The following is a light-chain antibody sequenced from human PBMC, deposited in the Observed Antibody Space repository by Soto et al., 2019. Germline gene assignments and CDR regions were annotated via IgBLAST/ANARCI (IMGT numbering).Light chain of an antibody. CDR3: QQYGSSPVT. Sequence: EIVLAQSPGTLSLSPGQRATLSCRASQSVNSNYLVWYQHKPGQAPRLLISNASRRATGIPDRFSGSGSETDFTLTISSLEPEDFAVYYCQQYGSSPVTFGPGTKVEIK. CDR2: NAS. J-gene: IGKJ3*01. CDR1: QSVNSNY. V-gene: IGKV3-20*01.